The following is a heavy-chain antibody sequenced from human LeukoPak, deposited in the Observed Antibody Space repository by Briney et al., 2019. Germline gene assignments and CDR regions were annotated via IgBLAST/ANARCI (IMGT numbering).Heavy chain of an antibody. CDR2: INSDDSRT. V-gene: IGHV3-74*01. Sequence: GGSLRLSCAASGFTFSAFWMHWVRQAPGKGLVWVSRINSDDSRTTYADSVKGRFTISRDNAKNTLYLQMNSLRAEDTAVYYCAGDRATSYFDYWGQGALVTISS. CDR3: AGDRATSYFDY. CDR1: GFTFSAFW. J-gene: IGHJ4*02. D-gene: IGHD1-26*01.